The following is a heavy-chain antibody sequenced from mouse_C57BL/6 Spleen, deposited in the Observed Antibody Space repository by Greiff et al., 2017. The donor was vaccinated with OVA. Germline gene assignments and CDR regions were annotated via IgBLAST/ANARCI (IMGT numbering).Heavy chain of an antibody. CDR1: GYTFTDYY. Sequence: EVQLQQSGPELVKPGASVKISCKASGYTFTDYYMNWVKQSHGKSLEWIGDINPNNGGTSYNQKFKGKATLTVDKSSSTAYMELRSLTSEDSAVYYCARKRGVTTNWYFDVWGTGTTVTVSS. CDR2: INPNNGGT. D-gene: IGHD2-2*01. V-gene: IGHV1-26*01. CDR3: ARKRGVTTNWYFDV. J-gene: IGHJ1*03.